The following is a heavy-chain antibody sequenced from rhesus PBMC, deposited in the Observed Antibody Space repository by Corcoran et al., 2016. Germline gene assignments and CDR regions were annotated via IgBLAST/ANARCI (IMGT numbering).Heavy chain of an antibody. V-gene: IGHV4-80*01. Sequence: QVQLQESGPGLVKPSETLALTCAVSGGSFSSYWWSWIRQPPGKGLEWIGEINGNSGSTSYNPSLKSRVTISVDASKTQFSLKLRSVTAADTAVYSCASLGDDYGYYYTPYFAYWGQGVLVTVSS. D-gene: IGHD3S6*01. CDR1: GGSFSSYW. CDR3: ASLGDDYGYYYTPYFAY. CDR2: INGNSGST. J-gene: IGHJ4*01.